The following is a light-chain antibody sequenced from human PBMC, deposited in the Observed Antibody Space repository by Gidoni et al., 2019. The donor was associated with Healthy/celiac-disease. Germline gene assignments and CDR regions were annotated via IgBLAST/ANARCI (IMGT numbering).Light chain of an antibody. CDR2: WAS. CDR1: QSVLYSSNNKNY. V-gene: IGKV4-1*01. CDR3: QQYYSTHWT. J-gene: IGKJ1*01. Sequence: IVMTQSPDSLSVSLGERATIHCKSSQSVLYSSNNKNYLAWYQQKPGQPPKLLIYWASTRESGVPDRFSGSGSGTDFTLTISSLQAEDVAVYYCQQYYSTHWTFXQXTKVXIK.